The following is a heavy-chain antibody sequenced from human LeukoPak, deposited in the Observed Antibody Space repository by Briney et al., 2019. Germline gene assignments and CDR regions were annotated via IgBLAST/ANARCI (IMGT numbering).Heavy chain of an antibody. CDR2: INHSGST. CDR3: ARGGSSYDYVWGSYRDQYYFDY. J-gene: IGHJ4*02. Sequence: SETLSLTCTVTGGSISSYYWSWIRQPPGKGLEWIGEINHSGSTNYNPSLKSRVTISVDTSKNQFSLKLSSVTAADTAVYYCARGGSSYDYVWGSYRDQYYFDYWGQGTLVTVSS. CDR1: GGSISSYY. D-gene: IGHD3-16*02. V-gene: IGHV4-34*01.